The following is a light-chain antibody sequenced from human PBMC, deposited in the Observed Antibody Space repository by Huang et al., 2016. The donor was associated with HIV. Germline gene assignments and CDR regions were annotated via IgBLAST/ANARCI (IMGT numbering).Light chain of an antibody. CDR1: QSVNTY. V-gene: IGKV3-11*02. CDR2: DSF. CDR3: QQRSIWPLT. Sequence: EIVLTQSPAILSLSPGERATLSCRASQSVNTYLAWYQQTPGQTPRRLVDDSFNRATDIPARFSGSGSGRDFTLTISSLEPEDFVIYYCQQRSIWPLTFGGGTKIEIK. J-gene: IGKJ4*01.